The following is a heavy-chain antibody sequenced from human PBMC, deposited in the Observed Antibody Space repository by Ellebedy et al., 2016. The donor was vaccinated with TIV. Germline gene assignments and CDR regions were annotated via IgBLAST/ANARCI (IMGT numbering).Heavy chain of an antibody. D-gene: IGHD3-16*01. CDR1: TCSITRYY. CDR3: ANGGGSSKYIDH. J-gene: IGHJ4*02. V-gene: IGHV4-59*12. Sequence: MPSETLSLTCTVSTCSITRYYLSWIRQPPGKGLEWIAFIHYNGNTNYNPNLKTRVTISVNTSKNQFSLKLNSVPDADTAMDYCANGGGSSKYIDHWGQGTLVTVSS. CDR2: IHYNGNT.